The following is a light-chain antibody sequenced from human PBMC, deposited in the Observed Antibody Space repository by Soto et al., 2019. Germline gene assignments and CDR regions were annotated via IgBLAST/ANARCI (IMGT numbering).Light chain of an antibody. V-gene: IGLV2-14*01. Sequence: QSALTQPASVSGSPGQSITISCTGTSSDVGGYKFVSWYQQHPGKAPKLMIYGVSNRPSGVSDRFTGSKSGNTASLTISGLQAEDEADYYCSSYTRSSAVVFGGGTQVPVL. J-gene: IGLJ3*02. CDR3: SSYTRSSAVV. CDR2: GVS. CDR1: SSDVGGYKF.